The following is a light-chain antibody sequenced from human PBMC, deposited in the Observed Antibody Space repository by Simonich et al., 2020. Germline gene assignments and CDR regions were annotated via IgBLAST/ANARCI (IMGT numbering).Light chain of an antibody. CDR3: QSYDSSNQV. CDR1: SGNIASNY. Sequence: NFMLTQPHSVSESPGKTVTISCTRSSGNIASNYVPWYQQRPGSSPTTVIYEDNQRPSGVPDRFSGSIDSSSNSASLTISGLKTEDEADYYCQSYDSSNQVFGGGTKLTVL. J-gene: IGLJ3*02. V-gene: IGLV6-57*01. CDR2: EDN.